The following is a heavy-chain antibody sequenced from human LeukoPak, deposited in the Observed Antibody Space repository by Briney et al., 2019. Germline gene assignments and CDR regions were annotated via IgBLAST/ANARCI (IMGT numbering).Heavy chain of an antibody. J-gene: IGHJ4*02. Sequence: GRSLRLSCIASGFRFGDYAMSWVRQAPGKGLEWVGFIRSKGYRGATKNAAYVKDRFTTSRHDSKRIAYLTMNSLKTEDTAIYYCTSVNDTSAYYHSGIDHWGQGPLVPVSS. CDR1: GFRFGDYA. CDR3: TSVNDTSAYYHSGIDH. D-gene: IGHD3-22*01. CDR2: IRSKGYRGAT. V-gene: IGHV3-49*04.